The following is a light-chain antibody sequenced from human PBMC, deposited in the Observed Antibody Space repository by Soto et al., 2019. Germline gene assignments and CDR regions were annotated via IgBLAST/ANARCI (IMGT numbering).Light chain of an antibody. CDR1: SSDVGGYNY. CDR2: EVS. V-gene: IGLV2-8*01. CDR3: SSYAGSNNFV. Sequence: QSVLTQPPSASGSPGQSVTISCTGTSSDVGGYNYVSWYQQHPGKAPKLMIYEVSKRPSGVPDRFSGSKSGNTASLTVSGLPAEEEADDYCSSYAGSNNFVVGTGTTLTV. J-gene: IGLJ1*01.